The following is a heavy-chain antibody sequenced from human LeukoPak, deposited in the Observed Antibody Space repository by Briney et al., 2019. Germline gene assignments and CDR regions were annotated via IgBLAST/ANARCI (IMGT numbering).Heavy chain of an antibody. J-gene: IGHJ4*02. D-gene: IGHD6-13*01. CDR1: GFTFSGYE. CDR2: ISGSGGST. CDR3: AKEFIAAAGTNFDY. Sequence: PGGSLRLSCAASGFTFSGYEMNWVRQAPGKGLEWVSAISGSGGSTYYADSVKGRFTISRDNSKNTLYLQMNSLRAEDTAVYYCAKEFIAAAGTNFDYWGQGTLVTVSS. V-gene: IGHV3-23*01.